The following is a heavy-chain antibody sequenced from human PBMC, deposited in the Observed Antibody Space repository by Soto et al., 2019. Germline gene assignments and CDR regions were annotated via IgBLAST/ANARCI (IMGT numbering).Heavy chain of an antibody. V-gene: IGHV1-69*01. D-gene: IGHD1-26*01. CDR2: IIPIWGSA. CDR3: ASRERVDAFDI. J-gene: IGHJ3*02. Sequence: QVHLVQSGAEVKKPGSSVKVSCKASGGTFSSYAISWVRQAPGQGLEWMGGIIPIWGSANYAQKFQDRVTITADESTTTTYMELSSLRSEDAAVYYCASRERVDAFDIWGQGTMVTVSS. CDR1: GGTFSSYA.